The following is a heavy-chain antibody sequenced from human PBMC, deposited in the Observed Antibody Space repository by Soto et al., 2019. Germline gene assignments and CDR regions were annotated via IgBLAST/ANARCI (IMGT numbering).Heavy chain of an antibody. V-gene: IGHV1-18*04. D-gene: IGHD3-16*01. Sequence: ASVKVSCKASGYTFTGYCMNWVRQAPGQGLEWMGWINANNGDTNYAQKFQGRVTMTKDTSTDTAYMELSSLRSEDTAVYYCARDTGGERDYYYYGMDVWGQGSTVTVSS. J-gene: IGHJ6*02. CDR1: GYTFTGYC. CDR2: INANNGDT. CDR3: ARDTGGERDYYYYGMDV.